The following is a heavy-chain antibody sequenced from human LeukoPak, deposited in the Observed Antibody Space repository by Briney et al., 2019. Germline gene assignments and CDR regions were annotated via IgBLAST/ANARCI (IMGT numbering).Heavy chain of an antibody. CDR2: ISYSGST. CDR3: ARLDYDSSGLIDY. D-gene: IGHD3-22*01. CDR1: GGSISSYY. V-gene: IGHV4-39*01. Sequence: SETLSLTCTVSGGSISSYYWGWIRQPPGRGLEWIGSISYSGSTYYNPSLKSRVTISVDTSKNQFSLTLSSVTAADTAVYNCARLDYDSSGLIDYWGQGTLVTVSS. J-gene: IGHJ4*02.